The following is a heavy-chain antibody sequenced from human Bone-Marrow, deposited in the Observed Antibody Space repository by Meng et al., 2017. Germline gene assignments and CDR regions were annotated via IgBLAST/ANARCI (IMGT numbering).Heavy chain of an antibody. CDR1: GLYCPNAY. CDR2: IKSNPDGRTI. J-gene: IGHJ4*02. CDR3: FGHIDY. V-gene: IGHV3-15*01. D-gene: IGHD3-16*01. Sequence: VRLGGTGGGLVKPGESLRLSCAATGLYCPNAYMSWARQAPGKGLEWVGRIKSNPDGRTIDYAAAMKGRFTISRDDSKNMVYLQMNSLKSEDTAVYYCFGHIDYWGQGTLVTVSS.